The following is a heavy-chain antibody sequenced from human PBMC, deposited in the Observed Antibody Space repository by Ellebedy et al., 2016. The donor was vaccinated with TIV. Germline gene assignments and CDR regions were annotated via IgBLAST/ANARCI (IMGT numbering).Heavy chain of an antibody. CDR1: GFTFSNYC. Sequence: GESLKISXAASGFTFSNYCMSWVRQAPGKGLEWVANIKQDGSEKYYVDSVKGRFTISRDNAKNSLYLQMNRLRAEDTAVYCCVSSLEAFGRPWGQGPLVAVSS. V-gene: IGHV3-7*03. CDR3: VSSLEAFGRP. CDR2: IKQDGSEK. D-gene: IGHD3-10*01. J-gene: IGHJ5*02.